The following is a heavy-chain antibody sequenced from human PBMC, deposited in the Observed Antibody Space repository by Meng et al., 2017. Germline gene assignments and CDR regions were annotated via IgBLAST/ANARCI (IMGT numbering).Heavy chain of an antibody. J-gene: IGHJ6*02. D-gene: IGHD3-10*01. CDR2: IYYSGST. CDR1: GGSISSYY. CDR3: ARLDTMVRGVINYYYGMDV. V-gene: IGHV4-59*01. Sequence: SETLSFTCTVSGGSISSYYWSWIRQPPGKGLEWIGYIYYSGSTNYNPSLKSRVTISVDTSKNQFSLKLSSVTAADTAVYYCARLDTMVRGVINYYYGMDVWGQGTTVTVSS.